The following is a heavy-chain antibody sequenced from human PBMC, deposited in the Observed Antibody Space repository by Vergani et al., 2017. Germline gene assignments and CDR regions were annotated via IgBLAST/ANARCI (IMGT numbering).Heavy chain of an antibody. CDR2: IYYSGST. CDR1: GGSISSGDYY. V-gene: IGHV4-30-4*08. Sequence: QVQLQESGPGLVKPSQTLSLTCTVSGGSISSGDYYWSWIRQPPGKGLEWIGYIYYSGSTYYNPSLKSRVTISVDTSKNQFSLKLSSVTAADTAVYYCARYNNVDTAMVTPTQYYFDYWGQGTLVTVSS. D-gene: IGHD5-18*01. J-gene: IGHJ4*02. CDR3: ARYNNVDTAMVTPTQYYFDY.